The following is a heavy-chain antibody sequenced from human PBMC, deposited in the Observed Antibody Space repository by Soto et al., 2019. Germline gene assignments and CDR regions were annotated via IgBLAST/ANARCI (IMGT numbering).Heavy chain of an antibody. V-gene: IGHV3-53*04. J-gene: IGHJ4*02. CDR2: IYSGGST. Sequence: GGSLRLSCAASGFTVSSNYMSWVRQAPGKGLEWVSVIYSGGSTSYADSVKGRFTISRHNSKNTLYLQMNSLRAEDTAMYYCARGPFHFASGSYAEGVQFDYWGQGTLVTVSS. CDR3: ARGPFHFASGSYAEGVQFDY. CDR1: GFTVSSNY. D-gene: IGHD3-10*01.